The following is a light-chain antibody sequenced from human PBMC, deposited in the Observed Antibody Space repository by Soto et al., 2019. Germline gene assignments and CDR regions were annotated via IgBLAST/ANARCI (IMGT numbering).Light chain of an antibody. CDR1: SSDVGSYNY. V-gene: IGLV2-14*03. CDR3: SSCTTSSALHV. Sequence: QSVLTQPASVSGSPGQSITISCTGTSSDVGSYNYVSWYQQHPGKAPKLIIYDVSNRPSGVSDRFSGSKSGNTASLTISGLQTEDEADYYCSSCTTSSALHVFGNGTKVTVL. CDR2: DVS. J-gene: IGLJ1*01.